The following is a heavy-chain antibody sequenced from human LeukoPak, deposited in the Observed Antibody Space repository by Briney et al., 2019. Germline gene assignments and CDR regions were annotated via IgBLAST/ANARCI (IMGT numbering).Heavy chain of an antibody. V-gene: IGHV3-9*01. CDR3: AKDNGRWLKPNYFDY. D-gene: IGHD5-24*01. Sequence: PGGSLRLSCAASGFKFDDYAMHWVRQVPGKGLEWVSGITWNSGTIAYADSVKGRFTISRDNDKNSLYLQMNSLRAEDTAVYYCAKDNGRWLKPNYFDYWGQGTLVTVSS. CDR1: GFKFDDYA. J-gene: IGHJ4*02. CDR2: ITWNSGTI.